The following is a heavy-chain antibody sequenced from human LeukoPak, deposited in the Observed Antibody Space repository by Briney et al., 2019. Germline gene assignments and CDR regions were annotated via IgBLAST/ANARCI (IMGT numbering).Heavy chain of an antibody. D-gene: IGHD5-18*01. CDR3: ASETSSYGYYYGMDG. Sequence: GGSLRLSCAASGFTFSSYGMHWVRQAPGKGLEWVAVIWYDGSNKYYADSVKGRFTISRDNSKNALYLQMNSLRAEDTAVYYCASETSSYGYYYGMDGWGQGTTVTVSS. V-gene: IGHV3-33*01. J-gene: IGHJ6*02. CDR1: GFTFSSYG. CDR2: IWYDGSNK.